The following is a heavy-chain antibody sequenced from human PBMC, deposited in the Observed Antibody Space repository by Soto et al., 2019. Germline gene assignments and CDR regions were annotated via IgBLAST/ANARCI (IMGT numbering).Heavy chain of an antibody. D-gene: IGHD6-19*01. CDR3: AKDIGSGWYGDYYYGIDV. V-gene: IGHV3-23*01. CDR2: ISGSGGST. Sequence: GGSLRLSCAASGFTFSSYAMSWVRQAPGKGLEWVSAISGSGGSTYYADSVKGRFTISRDNSKNTLYLQMSSLRAEDTAVYYCAKDIGSGWYGDYYYGIDVWGQGTTVTVSS. J-gene: IGHJ6*02. CDR1: GFTFSSYA.